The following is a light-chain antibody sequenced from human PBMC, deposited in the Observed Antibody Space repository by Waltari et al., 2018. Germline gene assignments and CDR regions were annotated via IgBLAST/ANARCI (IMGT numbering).Light chain of an antibody. V-gene: IGLV2-23*02. J-gene: IGLJ3*02. CDR1: SSDVGTYNL. CDR3: CSYAGSSTWV. Sequence: QSALTQPASVSGSPGQSITISCTGTSSDVGTYNLVSWYQQHPGKAPKFMIYEVSKRPSGVSNRFSGSKSANTASLTISGLQAEDEAAYYCCSYAGSSTWVFGGGTKLTVL. CDR2: EVS.